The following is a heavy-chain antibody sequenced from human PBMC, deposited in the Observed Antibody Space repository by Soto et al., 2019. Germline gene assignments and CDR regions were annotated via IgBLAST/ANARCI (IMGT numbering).Heavy chain of an antibody. J-gene: IGHJ4*02. D-gene: IGHD6-19*01. V-gene: IGHV4-39*07. CDR2: IYSIGGT. Sequence: SETLSLTCTVSGGSISSTSYYWGWIRQPPGKGLEWIGCIYSIGGTYYNPSLKSRVTISVDTSKNQFSLNLTSVTAADTAVYYCARSSGWIPTFDYWGPGTLVTVSS. CDR1: GGSISSTSYY. CDR3: ARSSGWIPTFDY.